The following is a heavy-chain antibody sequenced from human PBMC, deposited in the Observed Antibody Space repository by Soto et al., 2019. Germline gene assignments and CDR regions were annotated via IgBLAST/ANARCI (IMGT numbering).Heavy chain of an antibody. Sequence: GGSLRLSCAASGFTFSSSAMSWVRQAPGKGLEWVSAISGSGGSTYYADSVKGRCTTSRDNSKNTLYLQMNSLRAEDTAVYYCAKAISSFIGSSGWYLYYYYGMDVWGQGTTVTVSS. J-gene: IGHJ6*02. V-gene: IGHV3-23*01. CDR2: ISGSGGST. D-gene: IGHD6-19*01. CDR1: GFTFSSSA. CDR3: AKAISSFIGSSGWYLYYYYGMDV.